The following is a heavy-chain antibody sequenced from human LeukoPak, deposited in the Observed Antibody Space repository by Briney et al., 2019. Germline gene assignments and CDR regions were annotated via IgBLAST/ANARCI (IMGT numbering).Heavy chain of an antibody. V-gene: IGHV3-11*01. CDR3: AREARARYDFWSGTTHYYFDY. CDR1: GFTFSDYY. J-gene: IGHJ4*02. Sequence: GGSLRLSCAASGFTFSDYYMSWIRQAPGKGLEWVSYISSSGSTIYYADSVMGRFTISRDNAKNSLYLQMNSLRAEDTAVYYCAREARARYDFWSGTTHYYFDYWGQGTLVTVSS. D-gene: IGHD3-3*01. CDR2: ISSSGSTI.